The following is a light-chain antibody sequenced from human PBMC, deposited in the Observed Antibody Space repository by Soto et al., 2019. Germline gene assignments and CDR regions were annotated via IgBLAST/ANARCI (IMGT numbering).Light chain of an antibody. CDR2: DNN. V-gene: IGLV1-51*01. CDR1: TSNIGNNY. CDR3: ATWDDSPRDVV. J-gene: IGLJ2*01. Sequence: QSVLTQPPSVSAAPGQKVTISCSGSTSNIGNNYVSWYQQLPGTAPTLLIYDNNKRPSGIPDRFSGSKSGRSATLGITTLQTGDEANYYCATWDDSPRDVVFGGGTKLTVL.